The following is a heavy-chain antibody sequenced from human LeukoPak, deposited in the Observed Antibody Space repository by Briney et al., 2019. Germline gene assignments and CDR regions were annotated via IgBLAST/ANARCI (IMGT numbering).Heavy chain of an antibody. V-gene: IGHV4-59*06. D-gene: IGHD3-22*01. CDR1: GGSISNYY. Sequence: SETLSLTCTVSGGSISNYYWSWIRQHPGKGLEWIGYIYYSGSTYYNPSLKSRVTISVDTSKNQFSLKLSSVTAADTAVYYCARARDYDSSGYYCDYWGQGTLVTVSS. CDR3: ARARDYDSSGYYCDY. CDR2: IYYSGST. J-gene: IGHJ4*02.